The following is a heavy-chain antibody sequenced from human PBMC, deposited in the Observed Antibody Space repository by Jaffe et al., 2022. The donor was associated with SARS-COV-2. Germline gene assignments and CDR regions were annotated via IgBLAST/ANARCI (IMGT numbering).Heavy chain of an antibody. CDR3: AKSRIFGVVIEGGYYYGMDV. CDR1: GFTFSSYG. J-gene: IGHJ6*02. Sequence: QVQLVESGGGVVQPGRSLRLSCAASGFTFSSYGMHWVRQAPGKGLEWVAVISYDGSNKYYADSVKGRFTISRDNSKNTLYLQMNSLRAEDTAVYYCAKSRIFGVVIEGGYYYGMDVWGQGTTVTVSS. V-gene: IGHV3-30*18. CDR2: ISYDGSNK. D-gene: IGHD3-3*01.